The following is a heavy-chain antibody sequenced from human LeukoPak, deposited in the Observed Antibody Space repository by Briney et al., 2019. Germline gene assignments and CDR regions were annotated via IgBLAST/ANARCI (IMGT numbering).Heavy chain of an antibody. D-gene: IGHD6-13*01. CDR2: IRYDGSNK. CDR1: GFTFRSYW. CDR3: AKSAVLGRSSTMDY. J-gene: IGHJ4*02. Sequence: GGSLRLSCAASGFTFRSYWMSWVRQAPGKGLGWVAFIRYDGSNKYYADSVKGRFTISRDNSKNTLYLQMNSLRAEDTAVYYCAKSAVLGRSSTMDYWGQGTLVTVSS. V-gene: IGHV3-30*02.